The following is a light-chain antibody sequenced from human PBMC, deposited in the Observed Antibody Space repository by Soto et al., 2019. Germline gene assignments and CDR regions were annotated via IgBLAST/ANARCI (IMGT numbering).Light chain of an antibody. J-gene: IGKJ2*01. CDR3: QQYNSYSSYT. V-gene: IGKV1-5*03. CDR2: KAS. Sequence: DIPMTQSPSTLSASVGDRVTITCRASQSISSWLAWYQQKPGKAPKLLIYKASSLESGVPSRFSGSGSGTEFTLTISCLQPDDFATYYCQQYNSYSSYTFGQGTKLEIK. CDR1: QSISSW.